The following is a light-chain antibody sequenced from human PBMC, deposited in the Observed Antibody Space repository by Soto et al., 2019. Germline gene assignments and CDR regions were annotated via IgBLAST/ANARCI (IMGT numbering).Light chain of an antibody. CDR3: TSFAGTTFV. CDR1: SSDVGAYNY. CDR2: EVI. J-gene: IGLJ1*01. Sequence: QSALTQPPSASGSPGQSVTISCTGTSSDVGAYNYVSWYQQHPDKAPKLMIYEVIKRPSGVPDRFSGSKSGNTASLTVSGLQAEDEADYYCTSFAGTTFVFGTGTKVTV. V-gene: IGLV2-8*01.